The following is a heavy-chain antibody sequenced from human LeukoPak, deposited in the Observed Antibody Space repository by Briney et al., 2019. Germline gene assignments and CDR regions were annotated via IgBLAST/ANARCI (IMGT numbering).Heavy chain of an antibody. CDR3: ARDRFYGDYVANYYYGMDV. V-gene: IGHV1-18*01. J-gene: IGHJ6*02. CDR1: GGTFSSYA. CDR2: ISAYNGNT. Sequence: GASVKVSCKASGGTFSSYAISWVRQAPGQGLEWMGWISAYNGNTNYAQKLQGRVTMTTDTSTSTAYMELRSLRSDDTAVYYCARDRFYGDYVANYYYGMDVWGQGTTVTVSS. D-gene: IGHD4-17*01.